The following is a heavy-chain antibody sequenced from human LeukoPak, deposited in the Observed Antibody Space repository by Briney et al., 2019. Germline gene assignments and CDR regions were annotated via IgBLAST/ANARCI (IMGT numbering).Heavy chain of an antibody. CDR2: IYSDNT. CDR1: GFTFSSYS. J-gene: IGHJ4*02. V-gene: IGHV3-53*01. CDR3: ARRAGAYSHPYDY. D-gene: IGHD4/OR15-4a*01. Sequence: GGSLRLSCAAYGFTFSSYSMNWVRQAPGKGLEWVSFIYSDNTHYSDSVKGRFTISRDNSKNTLYLQMNSLRAEDTAVYYCARRAGAYSHPYDYWGQGTLVTVSS.